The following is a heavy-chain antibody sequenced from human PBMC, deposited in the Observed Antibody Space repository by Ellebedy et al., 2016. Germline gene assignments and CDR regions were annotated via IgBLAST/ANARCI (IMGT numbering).Heavy chain of an antibody. CDR1: GGSISSSTSY. Sequence: SETLSLTCTVSGGSISSSTSYWGWIRQPPGKGLEWIGSVNYSGNTYYKSSLKSRVTISVDTSKNHFSLRLSSVTVGDTAVYYCARRGPPGFDYWGQGTLVTVSS. J-gene: IGHJ4*02. D-gene: IGHD1-26*01. CDR2: VNYSGNT. CDR3: ARRGPPGFDY. V-gene: IGHV4-39*02.